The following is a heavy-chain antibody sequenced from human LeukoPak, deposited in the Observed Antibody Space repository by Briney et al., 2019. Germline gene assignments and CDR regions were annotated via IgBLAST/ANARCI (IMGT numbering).Heavy chain of an antibody. CDR2: ISSDESSK. J-gene: IGHJ4*02. V-gene: IGHV3-30*03. D-gene: IGHD5-12*01. Sequence: PGGSLRLSCAASGFTFSSYGMHWVRQAPGKGLEWVAVISSDESSKYYADSVKGRFTISRDNSKNTLYLQMNSLRAEDTAVYYCARPVDYNAGDYWGQGTLVTVSS. CDR3: ARPVDYNAGDY. CDR1: GFTFSSYG.